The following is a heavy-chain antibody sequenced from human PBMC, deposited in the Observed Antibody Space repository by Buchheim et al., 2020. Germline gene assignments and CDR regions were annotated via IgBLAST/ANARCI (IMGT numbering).Heavy chain of an antibody. J-gene: IGHJ4*02. V-gene: IGHV3-30*18. Sequence: QVQLVESGGGVVQPGRSLRLSCAASGFTFSSYGMHWVRQTPGKGLEWVAVISYDGSNKYYADSVKGRFTISRDNSKNTLYLQMNSLRAEDTAVYYCAKDSGPRITMVRGVLRCFDYWGQGTL. D-gene: IGHD3-10*01. CDR3: AKDSGPRITMVRGVLRCFDY. CDR2: ISYDGSNK. CDR1: GFTFSSYG.